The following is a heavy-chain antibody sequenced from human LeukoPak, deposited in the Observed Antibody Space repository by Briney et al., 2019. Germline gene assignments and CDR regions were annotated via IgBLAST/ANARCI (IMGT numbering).Heavy chain of an antibody. Sequence: SQTLSLTCAVSGGSIRSGGYSWSWIRQPPGKGLEWIGYIYHSGSTYYNPTLKSRVTISVDRSKNQFSLKLSSVTAADTAVYYCARGEDSSGYYLDYWGQGTLVTVSS. V-gene: IGHV4-30-2*01. D-gene: IGHD3-22*01. J-gene: IGHJ4*02. CDR2: IYHSGST. CDR3: ARGEDSSGYYLDY. CDR1: GGSIRSGGYS.